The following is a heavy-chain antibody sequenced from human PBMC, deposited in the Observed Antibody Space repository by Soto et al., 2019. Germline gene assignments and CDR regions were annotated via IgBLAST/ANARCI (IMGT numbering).Heavy chain of an antibody. J-gene: IGHJ6*02. CDR3: ARDLWGYCGTDCYPLDV. CDR2: MYKTGST. V-gene: IGHV4-59*01. Sequence: PSETLSLTCTVSGGSISGYYWSWIRQPPGKGLEWIGYMYKTGSTVYNPSFKSRVTISVDTSKNQFSLKLNSVTAADTAVYYCARDLWGYCGTDCYPLDVWGQGPTVTVS. D-gene: IGHD2-21*02. CDR1: GGSISGYY.